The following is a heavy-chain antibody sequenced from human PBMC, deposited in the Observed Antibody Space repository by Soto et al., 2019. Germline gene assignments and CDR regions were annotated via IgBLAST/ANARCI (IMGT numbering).Heavy chain of an antibody. CDR3: GRKVVGSTSRPDYWYCDL. CDR2: ISGGGDAT. V-gene: IGHV3-23*01. Sequence: EVQLLESGGDSVQPGGSVRLSCAGSGFTFINYAMNWVRQAPGKGLEWVSTISGGGDATFFADSVRGRFTFSRDNSKNTVTLQMNSLGVDDTAVYYCGRKVVGSTSRPDYWYCDLWGRGTLVTVSS. J-gene: IGHJ2*01. D-gene: IGHD2-21*01. CDR1: GFTFINYA.